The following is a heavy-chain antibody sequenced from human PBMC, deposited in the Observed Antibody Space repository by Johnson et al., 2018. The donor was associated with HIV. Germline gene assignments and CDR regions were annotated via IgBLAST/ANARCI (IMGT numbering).Heavy chain of an antibody. D-gene: IGHD3-22*01. CDR2: ISYDGSNK. V-gene: IGHV3-30-3*01. J-gene: IGHJ3*02. CDR3: ARVTMIVVVMQAFDI. Sequence: MLLVESGGGVVQPGGSLRLSCAASGFTFSSYAMHWVRQAPGKGLEWVAVISYDGSNKYYADSVKGRFTISRDNSKNTLYLQMNSLRAEDTAVYYCARVTMIVVVMQAFDIWGQGTMVTVSS. CDR1: GFTFSSYA.